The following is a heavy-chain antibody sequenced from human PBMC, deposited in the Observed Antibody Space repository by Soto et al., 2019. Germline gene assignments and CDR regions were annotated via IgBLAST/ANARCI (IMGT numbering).Heavy chain of an antibody. J-gene: IGHJ4*02. Sequence: QVQLVESGGGVVQPGRSLRLSCAASGFTFSSYGMHWVRQAPGKGLEWVAVISYDGSNKYYADSVKGRFTISRDNSKSTLYLQMNSLRAEDTAVYYCAKVAVATIELGAHFDYWGQGTLVTVSS. CDR2: ISYDGSNK. D-gene: IGHD5-12*01. CDR1: GFTFSSYG. V-gene: IGHV3-30*18. CDR3: AKVAVATIELGAHFDY.